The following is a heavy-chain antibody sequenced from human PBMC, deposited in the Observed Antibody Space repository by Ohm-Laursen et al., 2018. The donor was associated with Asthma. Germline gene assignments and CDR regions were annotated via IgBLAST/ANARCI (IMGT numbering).Heavy chain of an antibody. V-gene: IGHV3-30-3*01. CDR3: ARDVMEWYLPAFDF. CDR2: GGSYYDGGLK. Sequence: SLRLSCTASGFTFRSYAMHWVRQAPGKGLEWVAVGGSYYDGGLKYYADSVNGRFTVSGDDSKNTLYLQMNSLRPDDTAVYYCARDVMEWYLPAFDFWGQGTLVTVSS. D-gene: IGHD3-3*01. J-gene: IGHJ4*02. CDR1: GFTFRSYA.